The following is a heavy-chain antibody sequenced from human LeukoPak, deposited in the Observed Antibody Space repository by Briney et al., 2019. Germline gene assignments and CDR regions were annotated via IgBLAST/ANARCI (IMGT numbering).Heavy chain of an antibody. CDR2: IIPIFGTA. D-gene: IGHD2-15*01. V-gene: IGHV1-69*13. J-gene: IGHJ5*02. Sequence: SVKVSCKASGGTFSSYAISWVRQAPGQGLEWMGGIIPIFGTANYAQKFQGRVTITADESTSTAYMELSSLRSEDTAVYYCARVGAVVVVAATPYNWFDPWGQGTLVTVSS. CDR1: GGTFSSYA. CDR3: ARVGAVVVVAATPYNWFDP.